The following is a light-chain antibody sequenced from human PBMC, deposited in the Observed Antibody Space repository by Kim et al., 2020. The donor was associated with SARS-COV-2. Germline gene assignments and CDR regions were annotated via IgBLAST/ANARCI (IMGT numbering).Light chain of an antibody. Sequence: ATQLTQFPSSLSASVGDRVTITCRASQGISSALAWYHQKPGKAPKFLIFGASSLQTEVPSRFSGSGSGTDFTLTISSLQPAVFGTYYCQQFNSSPLTSGGGTKVDIK. J-gene: IGKJ4*01. CDR3: QQFNSSPLT. V-gene: IGKV1-13*02. CDR2: GAS. CDR1: QGISSA.